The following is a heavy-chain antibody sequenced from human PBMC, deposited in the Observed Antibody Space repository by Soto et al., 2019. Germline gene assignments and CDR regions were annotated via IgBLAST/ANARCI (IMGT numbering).Heavy chain of an antibody. CDR1: GGSISSSTYY. D-gene: IGHD1-1*01. CDR3: ARHPPYWKYYFDN. CDR2: LYYSGST. J-gene: IGHJ4*02. V-gene: IGHV4-39*01. Sequence: SETLSLTCTVSGGSISSSTYYWGWIRQPPGKGLEWIGNLYYSGSTYYNPSLKSRVTISVDTSKNQFSLKLSSVTAADTAVYHCARHPPYWKYYFDNGGKETRSTV.